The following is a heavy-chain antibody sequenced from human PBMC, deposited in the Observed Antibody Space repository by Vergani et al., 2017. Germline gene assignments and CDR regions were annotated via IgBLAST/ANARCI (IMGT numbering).Heavy chain of an antibody. V-gene: IGHV3-9*01. CDR1: GFTFDDYA. CDR3: AKDQXETYYYDSSGYFKEAFDI. D-gene: IGHD3-22*01. J-gene: IGHJ3*02. Sequence: EVQLVESGGGLVQPGGSLRLSCAASGFTFDDYAMHWVRQTPGKGLEWVSGISWNSGSIGYADSVKGRFTISRDNAKNSLYLQMNSLRAEDTALYYCAKDQXETYYYDSSGYFKEAFDIWGQGTMVTVSS. CDR2: ISWNSGSI.